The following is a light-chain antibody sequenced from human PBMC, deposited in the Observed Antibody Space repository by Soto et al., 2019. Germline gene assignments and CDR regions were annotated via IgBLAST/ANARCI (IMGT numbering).Light chain of an antibody. CDR1: QSVRSTY. CDR2: GAS. CDR3: QQYGSSPTWT. J-gene: IGKJ1*01. V-gene: IGKV3-20*01. Sequence: DIVLTQSPATLCLSPGERATLSCRASQSVRSTYLAWYQQKPGQAPRLLIYGASTRATGIPDRFSGSGSGTDFTLTISRLEPEDSAVYYCQQYGSSPTWTFGQGTKVDIK.